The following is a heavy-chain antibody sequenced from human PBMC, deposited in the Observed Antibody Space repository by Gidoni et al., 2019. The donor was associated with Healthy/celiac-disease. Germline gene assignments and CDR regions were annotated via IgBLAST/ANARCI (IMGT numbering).Heavy chain of an antibody. D-gene: IGHD6-19*01. CDR2: MSGSGGST. CDR3: AKETGYSSGWLRDAFDI. V-gene: IGHV3-23*01. J-gene: IGHJ3*02. Sequence: EVQLLESGGGLVQPVGSLRLSCAASGFTFSSYAMSWVRQAPGKGLEWVSAMSGSGGSTYYADSVKGRFTISRDNSKNTLYLQMNSLRAEDTAVYYCAKETGYSSGWLRDAFDIWGQGTMVTVSS. CDR1: GFTFSSYA.